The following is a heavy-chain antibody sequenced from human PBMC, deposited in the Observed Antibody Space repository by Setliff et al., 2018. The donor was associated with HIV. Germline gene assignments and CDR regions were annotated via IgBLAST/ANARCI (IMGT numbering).Heavy chain of an antibody. V-gene: IGHV1-8*02. D-gene: IGHD4-4*01. CDR2: MNPNSGNT. CDR1: GYTFSNYD. CDR3: ARGLRQDRSNSDVFDI. J-gene: IGHJ3*02. Sequence: ASVKVSCKASGYTFSNYDIKWVRQGTGQGLEWMGWMNPNSGNTGYAQKFQGRVTMTRNTSISTVYMELTSLRYEDMAVYYCARGLRQDRSNSDVFDIWGQGTVVTVSS.